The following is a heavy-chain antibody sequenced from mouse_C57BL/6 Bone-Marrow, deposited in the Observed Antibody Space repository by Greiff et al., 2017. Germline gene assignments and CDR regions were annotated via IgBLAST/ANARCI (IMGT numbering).Heavy chain of an antibody. Sequence: SVSELRSPGSSVKLSCKDFDSEVFPIAYMSWVRQKPGHGFEWIGGILPSIGRTIYGEKFEDKATLDADTLSNTAYLELNSLTSEDSAIYYCARRYYGSSPRWYFDVWGTGTTVTVSS. D-gene: IGHD1-1*01. CDR3: ARRYYGSSPRWYFDV. V-gene: IGHV15-2*01. J-gene: IGHJ1*03. CDR1: DSEVFPIAY. CDR2: ILPSIGRT.